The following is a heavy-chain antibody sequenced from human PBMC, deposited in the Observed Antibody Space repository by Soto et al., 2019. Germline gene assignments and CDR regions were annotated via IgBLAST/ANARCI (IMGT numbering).Heavy chain of an antibody. CDR2: IIPIFGTA. D-gene: IGHD4-4*01. CDR1: GGTFSSYA. V-gene: IGHV1-69*13. CDR3: ARVTLDYSNYGGYYYYGMDV. Sequence: SVKVSCKASGGTFSSYAISWVRQAPGQGLEWMGGIIPIFGTANYAQKFQGRVTITADESTSTAYMELSSLRSEDTAVYYCARVTLDYSNYGGYYYYGMDVWGQGTTVTVSS. J-gene: IGHJ6*02.